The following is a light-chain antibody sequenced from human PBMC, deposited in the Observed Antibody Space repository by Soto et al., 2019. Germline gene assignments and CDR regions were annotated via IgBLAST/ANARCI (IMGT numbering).Light chain of an antibody. CDR2: EAS. CDR1: HDISTF. V-gene: IGKV1-9*01. J-gene: IGKJ5*01. Sequence: DIQLTQSPSLLSASIGDRVTITCRASHDISTFLAWYQQKPGKAPKLLIYEASTLQSGVPSRFSGSGSGTEFTLTISGLLPEDFAAYHCQQLYTLPFTFGQGRRLEIK. CDR3: QQLYTLPFT.